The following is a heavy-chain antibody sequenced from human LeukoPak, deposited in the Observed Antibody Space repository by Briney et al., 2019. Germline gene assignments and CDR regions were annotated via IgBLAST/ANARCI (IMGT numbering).Heavy chain of an antibody. Sequence: SETLSLTCAVYGGSFSGYYWSWIRQPPGKWLEWIGEINHSGSTNYNPSLKSRVTISVDTSKNQFSLKLSSVTAADTAVYYCARVGYGSGTHGNYYFDYWGQGTLVTVSS. V-gene: IGHV4-34*01. J-gene: IGHJ4*02. CDR2: INHSGST. CDR1: GGSFSGYY. CDR3: ARVGYGSGTHGNYYFDY. D-gene: IGHD3-10*01.